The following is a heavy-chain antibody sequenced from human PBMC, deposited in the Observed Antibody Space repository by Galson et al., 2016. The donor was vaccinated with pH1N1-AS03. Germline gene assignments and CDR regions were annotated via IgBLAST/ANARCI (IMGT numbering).Heavy chain of an antibody. CDR2: INPNSGGT. V-gene: IGHV1-2*02. Sequence: SGYTFTEYYMYWVRQAPGRGLEWMGWINPNSGGTKSAQKFQGRVTMTRDTSINTAYMELSSLRSDDTAVYYCAIGDYFGSGTYKPYYAMDVWGQGTTVTVSS. J-gene: IGHJ6*02. CDR3: AIGDYFGSGTYKPYYAMDV. D-gene: IGHD3-10*01. CDR1: GYTFTEYY.